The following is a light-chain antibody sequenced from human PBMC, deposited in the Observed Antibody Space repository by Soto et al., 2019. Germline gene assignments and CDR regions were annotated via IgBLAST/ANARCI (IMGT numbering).Light chain of an antibody. J-gene: IGLJ1*01. CDR3: NSYTSSNTYV. CDR2: EVS. Sequence: QSVLTQPASVSGSPGQASTISCSGSSSDVGAHNFVSWYQHHPGKAPKLMIYEVSNRPPGVSNRFSGSKAGNTASLTIYGLKAEDEADYSCNSYTSSNTYVFGSGTTVTV. CDR1: SSDVGAHNF. V-gene: IGLV2-14*01.